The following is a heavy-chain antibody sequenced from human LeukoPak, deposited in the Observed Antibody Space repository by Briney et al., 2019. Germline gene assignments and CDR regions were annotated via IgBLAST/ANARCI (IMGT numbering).Heavy chain of an antibody. D-gene: IGHD5-24*01. CDR1: GFTFSSYR. Sequence: GGSLRLSCAASGFTFSSYRMNWVRQAPGKGLEWVSYISSSSSLKYYAESVKGRFTISRDNAKNSLFLQMNVLTAEDTAIYYCARDPGVTNDYNVDYWGQGTLVTVSS. V-gene: IGHV3-21*01. CDR2: ISSSSSLK. CDR3: ARDPGVTNDYNVDY. J-gene: IGHJ4*02.